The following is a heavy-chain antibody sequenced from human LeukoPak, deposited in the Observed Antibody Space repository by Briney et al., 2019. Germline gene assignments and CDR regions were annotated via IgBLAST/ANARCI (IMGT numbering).Heavy chain of an antibody. Sequence: ASVKVSCKASGGTFSSYAISWVRQAPGQGLEWMGRIIPILGIANYAQKFQGRVTITADKSTSTAYMELSSLRSEDTAVYYCAARREMATINPYYFDYWGQGTLVTVSS. CDR3: AARREMATINPYYFDY. J-gene: IGHJ4*02. CDR2: IIPILGIA. V-gene: IGHV1-69*04. D-gene: IGHD5-24*01. CDR1: GGTFSSYA.